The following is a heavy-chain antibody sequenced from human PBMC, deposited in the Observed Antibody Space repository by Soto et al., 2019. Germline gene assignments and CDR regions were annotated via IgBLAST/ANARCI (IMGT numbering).Heavy chain of an antibody. Sequence: ESLKISCKGSGYTFTNYWIGWVRQMPGKGLEWMGIIYPGDSDTKYNPSFQGQVTISADKSITTTYLQWSSLKASDTAIYYCAASIFYYGMDVWGQGTTVTVSS. CDR1: GYTFTNYW. CDR2: IYPGDSDT. V-gene: IGHV5-51*01. J-gene: IGHJ6*02. CDR3: AASIFYYGMDV.